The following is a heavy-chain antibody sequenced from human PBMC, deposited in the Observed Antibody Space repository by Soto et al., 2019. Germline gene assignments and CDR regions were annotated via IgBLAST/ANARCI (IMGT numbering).Heavy chain of an antibody. J-gene: IGHJ4*02. CDR3: ARDPTTSGGQHWAFNYFDS. Sequence: GGSLRLSCAASGFSFSTSPMHWVRQAPGKGPEWVALISYDGTNKFYADSVKGRFTISRDNSKSTLCLQVDSLRPEDAAVYYCARDPTTSGGQHWAFNYFDSWGQGTLVTVYS. CDR2: ISYDGTNK. V-gene: IGHV3-30-3*01. CDR1: GFSFSTSP. D-gene: IGHD7-27*01.